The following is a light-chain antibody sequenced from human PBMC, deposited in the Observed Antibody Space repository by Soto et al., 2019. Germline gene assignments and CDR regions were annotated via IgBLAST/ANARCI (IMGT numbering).Light chain of an antibody. J-gene: IGLJ1*01. CDR2: EVS. CDR1: SSDVGSYNY. Sequence: QSALTQPASVSGSPGQSITISCTGTSSDVGSYNYVSWYQQHPGKAPKLMIYEVSDRPSGISSRFSGSKPGNTASLTISGLQTEDEADYYCSSYTSSSTLFGTGTKATVL. CDR3: SSYTSSSTL. V-gene: IGLV2-14*01.